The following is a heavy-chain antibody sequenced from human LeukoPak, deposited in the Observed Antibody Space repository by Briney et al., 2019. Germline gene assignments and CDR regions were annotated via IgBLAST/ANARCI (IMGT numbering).Heavy chain of an antibody. CDR2: MNPNTGNT. J-gene: IGHJ5*02. CDR1: GYTFTSYD. Sequence: ASVKVSCKASGYTFTSYDINWVRQATGQGLEWMGWMNPNTGNTGSAQRFQGRVTMTRNTSISTAYMELSSLRSEDTAVYYCARGPLVRLPSSFDPWGQGTLVTVSS. V-gene: IGHV1-8*01. CDR3: ARGPLVRLPSSFDP. D-gene: IGHD3-16*02.